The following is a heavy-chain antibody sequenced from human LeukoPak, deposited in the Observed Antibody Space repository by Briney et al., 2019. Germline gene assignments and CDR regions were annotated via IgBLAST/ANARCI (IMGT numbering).Heavy chain of an antibody. D-gene: IGHD2-15*01. CDR2: INHSGST. Sequence: SETLSLTCAVYGGSFSGYYWSWIRQPPGKGLEWIGEINHSGSTYYNPSLKSRVTISVDTSKNQFSLKLSSVTAADTAVYYCARSGGPPDYWGQGTLVTVSS. CDR1: GGSFSGYY. J-gene: IGHJ4*02. V-gene: IGHV4-34*01. CDR3: ARSGGPPDY.